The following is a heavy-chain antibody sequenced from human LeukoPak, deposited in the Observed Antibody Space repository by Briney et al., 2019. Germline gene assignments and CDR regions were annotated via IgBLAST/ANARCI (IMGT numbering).Heavy chain of an antibody. J-gene: IGHJ3*02. CDR2: INPNSGGT. D-gene: IGHD5-18*01. Sequence: ASVKVSCKASGYTFTSFGISWVRQAPGQGLEWMGRINPNSGGTNYAQKFQGRVTMTRDTSISTAYMELSRLRSDDTAVYYCARTWIQLWFDAFDIWGQGTMVTVSS. CDR1: GYTFTSFG. CDR3: ARTWIQLWFDAFDI. V-gene: IGHV1-2*06.